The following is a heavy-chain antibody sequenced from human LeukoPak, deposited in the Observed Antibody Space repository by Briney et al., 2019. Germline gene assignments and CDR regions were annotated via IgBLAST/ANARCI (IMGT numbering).Heavy chain of an antibody. V-gene: IGHV4-59*01. D-gene: IGHD2-2*02. CDR1: GGSISSYY. Sequence: SETLSLTCTVSGGSISSYYWSWIRQPPGKGLEWIGYIYYSGSTNYNPSLKSRVTISVDTSKNQFSLKLSSVTAADTAVYYCARVLPDIVVVPAAIAGFDYWGQGTLVTVSS. CDR3: ARVLPDIVVVPAAIAGFDY. J-gene: IGHJ4*02. CDR2: IYYSGST.